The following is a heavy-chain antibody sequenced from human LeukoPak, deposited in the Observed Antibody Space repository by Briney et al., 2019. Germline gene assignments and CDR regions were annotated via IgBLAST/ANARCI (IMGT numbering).Heavy chain of an antibody. Sequence: GGSLRLSCAASGFTFRNYGMSWVRQAPGKGLEWVSAISDNGGSTYYADSVKGRFTISRDNSKNTLYLQMNSLGGDDTAVYHCAKAPSSGYCSSTSYYYESWGQGTLVTVSS. CDR3: AKAPSSGYCSSTSYYYES. CDR1: GFTFRNYG. J-gene: IGHJ4*02. CDR2: ISDNGGST. V-gene: IGHV3-23*01. D-gene: IGHD2-2*01.